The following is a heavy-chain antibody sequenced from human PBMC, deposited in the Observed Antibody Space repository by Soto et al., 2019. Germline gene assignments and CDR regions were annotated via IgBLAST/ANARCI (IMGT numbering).Heavy chain of an antibody. Sequence: GGSLRLSCTASGFTFGDYAMSWFRQAPGKGLEWVGFIRSKAYGGTTEYAASVKGRFTISRDDSKSIAYLQMNSLKTEDTAVYYCTRGLSSGWSYYFDYWGQGTLVTVSS. CDR3: TRGLSSGWSYYFDY. J-gene: IGHJ4*02. D-gene: IGHD6-19*01. CDR1: GFTFGDYA. V-gene: IGHV3-49*03. CDR2: IRSKAYGGTT.